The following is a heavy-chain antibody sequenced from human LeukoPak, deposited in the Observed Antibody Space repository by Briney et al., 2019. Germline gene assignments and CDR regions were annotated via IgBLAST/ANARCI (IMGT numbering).Heavy chain of an antibody. CDR1: GYTLTELS. CDR2: FDPEDGET. J-gene: IGHJ4*02. Sequence: ASVKVSCKVSGYTLTELSMHWVRQAPGKGLEWMGGFDPEDGETIYAQKFQGRVTMTTDTSTSTAYVELRSLRSDDTAVYYCARDLGTAEFDYWGQGTLVTVSS. V-gene: IGHV1-24*01. D-gene: IGHD2-8*02. CDR3: ARDLGTAEFDY.